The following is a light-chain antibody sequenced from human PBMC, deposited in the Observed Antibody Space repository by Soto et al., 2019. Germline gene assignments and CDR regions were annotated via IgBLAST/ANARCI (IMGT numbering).Light chain of an antibody. J-gene: IGLJ3*02. CDR2: EVS. Sequence: QSALTQPPSASGSPGQSVTISCIGTSSDVGGYNYVSWYQQHPGKAPQLMIYEVSKRPSGVPDRFSGSKSGNTASLTVSGLQAKDEADYYCCSYTGSNNRVFGGGTKLTVL. V-gene: IGLV2-8*01. CDR3: CSYTGSNNRV. CDR1: SSDVGGYNY.